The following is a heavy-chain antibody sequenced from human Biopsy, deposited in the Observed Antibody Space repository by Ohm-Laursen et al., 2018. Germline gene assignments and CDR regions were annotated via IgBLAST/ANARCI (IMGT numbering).Heavy chain of an antibody. D-gene: IGHD6-19*01. V-gene: IGHV3-9*01. CDR3: AKASGYSSGWPIDY. CDR2: ISWNSGSV. Sequence: SLRLSCSASGSTFENYAMNWVRQAPGKGLEWVSGISWNSGSVVYADSVKGRFTISRDNAKNSLYLQMHSLRTEDTAFYYCAKASGYSSGWPIDYWGQGNLVTVSS. J-gene: IGHJ4*02. CDR1: GSTFENYA.